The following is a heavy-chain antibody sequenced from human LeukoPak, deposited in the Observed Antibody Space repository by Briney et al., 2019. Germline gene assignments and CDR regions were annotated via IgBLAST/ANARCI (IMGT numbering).Heavy chain of an antibody. CDR1: GGSFSGYY. CDR2: INQSGST. V-gene: IGHV4-34*01. D-gene: IGHD6-25*01. Sequence: SETLSLTCAVYGGSFSGYYWSWIRQSPGKGLEWIGEINQSGSTNYHPSLKSRVTISVDTSKNQFSLKLSSVTAADTAVYYCATIQRDHAFDIWGQGTTVTVSS. J-gene: IGHJ3*02. CDR3: ATIQRDHAFDI.